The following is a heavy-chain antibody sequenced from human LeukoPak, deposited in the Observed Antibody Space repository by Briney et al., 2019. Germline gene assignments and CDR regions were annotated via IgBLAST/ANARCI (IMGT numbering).Heavy chain of an antibody. CDR1: GGTFSSYA. Sequence: ASVKVSCKASGGTFSSYAISWVRQAPGQGLEWMGWISAYNGNTNYAQKLQGRVTMTTDTSTSTAYMELRSLRSDDTAVYYCARSFSGWSPGDYYYMDVWGKGTTVTVSS. J-gene: IGHJ6*03. V-gene: IGHV1-18*01. CDR3: ARSFSGWSPGDYYYMDV. CDR2: ISAYNGNT. D-gene: IGHD6-19*01.